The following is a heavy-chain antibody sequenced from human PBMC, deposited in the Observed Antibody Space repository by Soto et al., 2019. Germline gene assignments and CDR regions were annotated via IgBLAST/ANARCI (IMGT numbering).Heavy chain of an antibody. CDR2: ISVSSRYI. D-gene: IGHD3-10*01. CDR3: ASDRGLVVLGVISPRDAFDI. V-gene: IGHV3-21*06. Sequence: EEQLVESGGGLVKPGGSLRLSCGASGFIFGSSSMNWVRQDPGKGLEWVSSISVSSRYIYYADSVKGRFTISRDNAQNSLYLQTKSLRDEHTGMYYCASDRGLVVLGVISPRDAFDIWGQGKMVTVSS. J-gene: IGHJ3*02. CDR1: GFIFGSSS.